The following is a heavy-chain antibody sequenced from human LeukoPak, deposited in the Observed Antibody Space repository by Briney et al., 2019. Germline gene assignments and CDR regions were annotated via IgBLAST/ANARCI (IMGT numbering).Heavy chain of an antibody. CDR1: GFTFSSYG. J-gene: IGHJ3*02. D-gene: IGHD3-22*01. V-gene: IGHV3-33*06. CDR2: IWYDGSNK. CDR3: AKDYYDSSGSYAFDI. Sequence: AGGSLRLSCAASGFTFSSYGMHWVRQAPGKGLEWVAVIWYDGSNKYYADSVKGRFTISRDNSKNTLYLQMNSLRAENTAVYYCAKDYYDSSGSYAFDIWGQGTMVTVSS.